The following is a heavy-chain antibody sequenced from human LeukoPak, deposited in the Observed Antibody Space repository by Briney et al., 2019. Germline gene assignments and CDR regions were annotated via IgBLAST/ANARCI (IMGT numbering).Heavy chain of an antibody. D-gene: IGHD3-10*02. CDR2: ISSSGSTI. Sequence: GGSLRLSCAASGFTFSSYEMNWVRQAPGKGLEWVSYISSSGSTIHCADSVKGRFTNSRDNAKNSLYLQMNSLRAEDTAVYYCAELGITMIGGVWGKGTTVTISS. CDR3: AELGITMIGGV. V-gene: IGHV3-48*03. CDR1: GFTFSSYE. J-gene: IGHJ6*04.